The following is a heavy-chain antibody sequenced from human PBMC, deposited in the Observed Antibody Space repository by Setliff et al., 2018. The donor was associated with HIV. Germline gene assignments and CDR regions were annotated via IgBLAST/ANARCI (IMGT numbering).Heavy chain of an antibody. CDR3: ARGTYYKGLDP. J-gene: IGHJ5*02. V-gene: IGHV4-31*03. D-gene: IGHD3-10*01. CDR2: IHYSGAT. CDR1: SGSISSGSYY. Sequence: SETLSLTCTVSSGSISSGSYYWTWIRHHPENGLEWIAYIHYSGATNYNPSLKSRVTISIDTSKNQFSLRLTSVTAADTAVYYCARGTYYKGLDPWGQGTLVTVSS.